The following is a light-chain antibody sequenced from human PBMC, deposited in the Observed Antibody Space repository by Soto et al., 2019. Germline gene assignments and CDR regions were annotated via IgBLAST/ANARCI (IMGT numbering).Light chain of an antibody. Sequence: QAVVTQPRSASGTPGQRVTISCSGSSSNIGSNTVNWYQQLPGTAPKLLIYSNDQRPSGVPDRFSASKSGTSASLAISGLQSEDEADYYCAAWGASLNGWVFGGGTKVTVL. J-gene: IGLJ3*02. V-gene: IGLV1-44*01. CDR2: SND. CDR3: AAWGASLNGWV. CDR1: SSNIGSNT.